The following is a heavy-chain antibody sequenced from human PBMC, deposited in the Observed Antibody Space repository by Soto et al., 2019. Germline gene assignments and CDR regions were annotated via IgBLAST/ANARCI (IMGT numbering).Heavy chain of an antibody. CDR3: ARDRGVAPPVAGNTHYYYYMDV. D-gene: IGHD6-19*01. CDR1: GYSFTNYG. V-gene: IGHV1-18*01. Sequence: QDQLVQSGVEVKKPGASVKVSCKASGYSFTNYGITWVRQAPGQGFEWMGWISAYNGNTTYAQKFQGRVTMTTDASTSTAYLELRSLRSDDTAVYYCARDRGVAPPVAGNTHYYYYMDVWGKGTTVTVSS. J-gene: IGHJ6*03. CDR2: ISAYNGNT.